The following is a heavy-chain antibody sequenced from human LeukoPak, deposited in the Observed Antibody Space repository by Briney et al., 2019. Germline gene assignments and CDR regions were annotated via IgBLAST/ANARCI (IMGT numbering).Heavy chain of an antibody. CDR1: GYSFTSCW. J-gene: IGHJ3*02. V-gene: IGHV5-51*01. CDR3: ARRGERITMVRGVLADAFDI. CDR2: IYPGDSDT. D-gene: IGHD3-10*01. Sequence: GESLKISCKGSGYSFTSCWIGWVRQMPGKGLEWMGIIYPGDSDTRYSPSFQGQVTISADKSISTAYLQWSSLKASDTAMYYCARRGERITMVRGVLADAFDIWGQGTMVTVSS.